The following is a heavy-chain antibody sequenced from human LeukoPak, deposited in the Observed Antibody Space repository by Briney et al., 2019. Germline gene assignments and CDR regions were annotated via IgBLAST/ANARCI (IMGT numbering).Heavy chain of an antibody. CDR1: GYSFTNSW. J-gene: IGHJ4*02. Sequence: GESLKISCKASGYSFTNSWIGWVRQMPGKGLEWMGIIYPGDSDIRYSPSFQGQVTISADRSISTAYLQWSSLKASDTAMYYCTSPAGGSSWYYWGQGTLVTVSS. D-gene: IGHD6-13*01. CDR2: IYPGDSDI. CDR3: TSPAGGSSWYY. V-gene: IGHV5-51*01.